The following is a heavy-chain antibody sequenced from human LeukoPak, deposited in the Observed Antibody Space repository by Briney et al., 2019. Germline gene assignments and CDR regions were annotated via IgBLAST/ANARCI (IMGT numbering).Heavy chain of an antibody. D-gene: IGHD2-8*01. CDR2: IYPDDSDT. J-gene: IGHJ4*02. V-gene: IGHV5-51*01. CDR3: ASLARRVYVEYYFDY. Sequence: GESLKISCKGSGYSFPNYWIGWMRQKPGKGLEWMGIIYPDDSDTRYSPSFQGQVTMSADKSITTAYLQWSSLKASDTAMYYCASLARRVYVEYYFDYWGQGTLVTVSS. CDR1: GYSFPNYW.